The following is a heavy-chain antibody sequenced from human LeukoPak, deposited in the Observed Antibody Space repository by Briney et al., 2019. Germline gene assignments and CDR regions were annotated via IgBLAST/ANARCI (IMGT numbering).Heavy chain of an antibody. CDR1: GFTFSSYW. V-gene: IGHV3-7*01. J-gene: IGHJ6*02. CDR3: ARVQCSSTSCYHYYYYGMDV. Sequence: GGSLRLSCAASGFTFSSYWMSWVRQAPGKGLEWAANIKQDGSEKYYVDSVKGRFTISRDNAKNSLYLQMNSLRAEDTAVYYCARVQCSSTSCYHYYYYGMDVWGQGTTVTVSS. D-gene: IGHD2-2*01. CDR2: IKQDGSEK.